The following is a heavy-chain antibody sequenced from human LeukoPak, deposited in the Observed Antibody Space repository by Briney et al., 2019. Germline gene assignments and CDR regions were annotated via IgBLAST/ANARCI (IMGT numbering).Heavy chain of an antibody. CDR1: GFTFNNAW. J-gene: IGHJ4*02. Sequence: GGSLRLSCAASGFTFNNAWMSWVRQAPGKGLEWVGRIKSKTDGETTDYAAPVKGRFTISRDDSKNMVYLQMDSQKNEDTAVYYGTRERGDLSIIVVVIIFAYWGQGTLVTVSS. D-gene: IGHD3-3*01. CDR3: TRERGDLSIIVVVIIFAY. V-gene: IGHV3-15*01. CDR2: IKSKTDGETT.